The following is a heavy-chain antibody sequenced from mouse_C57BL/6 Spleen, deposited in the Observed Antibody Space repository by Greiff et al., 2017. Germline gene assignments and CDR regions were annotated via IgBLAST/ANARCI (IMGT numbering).Heavy chain of an antibody. CDR2: IYPGDGDT. V-gene: IGHV1-80*01. CDR1: GYAFSSYW. Sequence: QVQLKESGAELVKPGASVKISCKASGYAFSSYWMNWVKQRPGKGLEWIGQIYPGDGDTNYNGKFKGKATLTADKSSSTAYMQLSSLTSEDSAVYFCALWLRRVFDYWGQGTTLTVSS. CDR3: ALWLRRVFDY. D-gene: IGHD2-2*01. J-gene: IGHJ2*01.